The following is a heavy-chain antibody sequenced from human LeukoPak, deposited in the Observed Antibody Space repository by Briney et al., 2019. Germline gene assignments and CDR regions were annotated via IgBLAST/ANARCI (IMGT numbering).Heavy chain of an antibody. J-gene: IGHJ6*03. CDR3: ARVGLGRCSGTNCFQKDYYYYYYMDV. CDR1: GFTFSSYS. CDR2: ISSSSSTI. D-gene: IGHD2-2*01. V-gene: IGHV3-48*04. Sequence: GGSLRLSCAASGFTFSSYSMNWVRQAPGKGLEWVSYISSSSSTIYYADSVKGRFTISRDNAKNSLYLQMNSLRAEDTAVYYCARVGLGRCSGTNCFQKDYYYYYYMDVWGKGTTVTVSS.